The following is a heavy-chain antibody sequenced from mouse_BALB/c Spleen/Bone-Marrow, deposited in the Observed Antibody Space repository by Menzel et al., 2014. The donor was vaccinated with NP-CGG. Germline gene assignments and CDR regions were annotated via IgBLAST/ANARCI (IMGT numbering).Heavy chain of an antibody. CDR1: GYAFTNYL. D-gene: IGHD2-1*01. CDR2: INPGSGGT. J-gene: IGHJ2*01. V-gene: IGHV1-54*01. CDR3: ARIYYGNYY. Sequence: VQLAESGAELVRPGTSVKVSCKASGYAFTNYLIEWVKQRPGQGLEWIGVINPGSGGTNYNEKFKGKATLTADKSSSTAYMQLSSLTSDDSAVYFCARIYYGNYYWGQGTTLTVSS.